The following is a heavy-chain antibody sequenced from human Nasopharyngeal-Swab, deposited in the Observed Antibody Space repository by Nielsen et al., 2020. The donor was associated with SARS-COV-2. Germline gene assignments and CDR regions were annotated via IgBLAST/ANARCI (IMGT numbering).Heavy chain of an antibody. V-gene: IGHV1-69*13. J-gene: IGHJ6*02. CDR3: ASGDVVAPAAMEGYYYYYGMDV. CDR1: GGTFSSYA. CDR2: IIPIFGTA. Sequence: SVKVSCKASGGTFSSYAISWVRQAPGQGLEWMGGIIPIFGTANYAQKFQGRVTITADESTSTAYMELRSLRSDDTAVYYCASGDVVAPAAMEGYYYYYGMDVWGQGTTVTVSS. D-gene: IGHD2-2*01.